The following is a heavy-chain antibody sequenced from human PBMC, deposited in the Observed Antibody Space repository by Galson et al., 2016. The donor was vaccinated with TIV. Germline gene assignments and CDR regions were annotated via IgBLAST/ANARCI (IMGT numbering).Heavy chain of an antibody. V-gene: IGHV1-69*04. CDR1: GGTFNNYV. Sequence: SVKVSCKASGGTFNNYVISWVRQAPGQGLEWMGRIIPILDVATYPQKFQGRVTITADKFTSTVYMDLSSLKSDDTAVYYCAKMAHTTGTDTEYYFDHWGQGMLVTVSS. CDR2: IIPILDVA. CDR3: AKMAHTTGTDTEYYFDH. D-gene: IGHD1-1*01. J-gene: IGHJ4*02.